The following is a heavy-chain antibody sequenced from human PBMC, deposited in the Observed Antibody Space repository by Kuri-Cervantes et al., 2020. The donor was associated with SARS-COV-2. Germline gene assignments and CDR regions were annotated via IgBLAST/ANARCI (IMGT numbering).Heavy chain of an antibody. CDR2: ISSSSSYI. Sequence: GESLKISCTASGFTFGDYAMSWVRQAPGKGLECVSSISSSSSYIYYADSVKGRFTISRDNAKNSLYLQMSSLRAEDTAVYYCARDLRLGKSLDYWGQGTLVTVSS. CDR3: ARDLRLGKSLDY. J-gene: IGHJ4*02. V-gene: IGHV3-21*01. D-gene: IGHD7-27*01. CDR1: GFTFGDYA.